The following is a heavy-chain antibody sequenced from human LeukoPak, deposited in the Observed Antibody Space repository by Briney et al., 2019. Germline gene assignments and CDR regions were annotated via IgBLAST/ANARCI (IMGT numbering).Heavy chain of an antibody. Sequence: PSGTLSLTCAISGASMTSSNWWSWVRQPPGKGLEWIGEISHSGSTNYNPSLKSRVTISVDKSKTQFSLKVNSVTAADTAVYYCARDKRASMVRGVIIKGPHDYWGQGTLVTVSS. CDR1: GASMTSSNW. CDR3: ARDKRASMVRGVIIKGPHDY. J-gene: IGHJ4*02. CDR2: ISHSGST. D-gene: IGHD3-10*01. V-gene: IGHV4-4*02.